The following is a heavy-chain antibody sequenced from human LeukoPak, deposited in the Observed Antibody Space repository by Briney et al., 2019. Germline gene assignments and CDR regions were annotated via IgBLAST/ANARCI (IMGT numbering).Heavy chain of an antibody. D-gene: IGHD3-22*01. CDR2: ISGSGGST. J-gene: IGHJ4*02. Sequence: PGGSLRLSCAASGFTFSSYAMSWVRQAPGKGLEWVSAISGSGGSTYYADSVKGRFTISRDSAKNTLYLQMNSLRAEDTAMYYCARWDSSGYYSLDYWGQGTLVTVSS. CDR3: ARWDSSGYYSLDY. CDR1: GFTFSSYA. V-gene: IGHV3-23*01.